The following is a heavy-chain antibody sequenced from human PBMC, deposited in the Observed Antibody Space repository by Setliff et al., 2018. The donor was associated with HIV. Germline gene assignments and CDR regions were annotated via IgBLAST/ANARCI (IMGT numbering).Heavy chain of an antibody. J-gene: IGHJ5*02. D-gene: IGHD3-10*01. Sequence: ASVKVSCKASGHTFTNVDIQWLRRATGKGLEWMGGFDPEDGETIYAQKFQGRVTMTEDTSTDTAYMELSSLRSEDTAVYYCATAYKNTYYYGSGSNKDNWFDPWGQGTLVTVSS. V-gene: IGHV1-24*01. CDR1: GHTFTNVD. CDR2: FDPEDGET. CDR3: ATAYKNTYYYGSGSNKDNWFDP.